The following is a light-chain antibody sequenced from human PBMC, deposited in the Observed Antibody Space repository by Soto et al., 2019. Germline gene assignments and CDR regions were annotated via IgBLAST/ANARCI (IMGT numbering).Light chain of an antibody. Sequence: EIVMTQSPATLSLSPGETATLSCRASQSVHSNLAWFQQHPGQAPRLLIYGASSRATGIPARFSGSRSGPEFTLTINSLQSEDFAIYYCQRYNNWPLTFGGGTKVESK. V-gene: IGKV3-15*01. CDR2: GAS. CDR3: QRYNNWPLT. CDR1: QSVHSN. J-gene: IGKJ4*01.